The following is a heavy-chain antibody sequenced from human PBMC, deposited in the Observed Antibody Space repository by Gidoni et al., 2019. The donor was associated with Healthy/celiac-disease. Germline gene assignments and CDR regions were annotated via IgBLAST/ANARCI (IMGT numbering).Heavy chain of an antibody. J-gene: IGHJ6*03. D-gene: IGHD3-9*01. CDR3: ARVFFSGYNYDILTGSKPRYYYYMDV. CDR1: GFTFSSYS. CDR2: ISSSSSYI. Sequence: EVQLVESGGGLVKPGGSLRLSCAASGFTFSSYSMNWVRQAPGKGLEWVSSISSSSSYIYYADSVKGRFTISRDNAKNSLYLQMNSLRAEDTAVYYCARVFFSGYNYDILTGSKPRYYYYMDVWGKGTTVTVSS. V-gene: IGHV3-21*01.